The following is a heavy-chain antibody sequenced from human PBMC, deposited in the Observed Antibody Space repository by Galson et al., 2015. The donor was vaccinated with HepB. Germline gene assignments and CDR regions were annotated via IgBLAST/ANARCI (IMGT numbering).Heavy chain of an antibody. V-gene: IGHV3-53*01. CDR1: GFTVSSNY. D-gene: IGHD3-10*01. J-gene: IGHJ6*02. Sequence: SLRLSCAASGFTVSSNYMSWVRQAPGKGLEWVSVIYSGGSTYYADSVKGRFTISRDNSKNTLYLQMNSLRAEDTAVYYCARGGSNYYYYGMDVWGQGTTVTVSS. CDR2: IYSGGST. CDR3: ARGGSNYYYYGMDV.